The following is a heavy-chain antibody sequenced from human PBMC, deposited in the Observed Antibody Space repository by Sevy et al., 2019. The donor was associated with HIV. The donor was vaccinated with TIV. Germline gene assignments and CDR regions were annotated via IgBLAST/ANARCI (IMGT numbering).Heavy chain of an antibody. V-gene: IGHV4-61*02. CDR1: GGSITSGTYY. D-gene: IGHD3-10*01. J-gene: IGHJ4*02. CDR2: IYTSGMT. Sequence: SETLSLTCTVSGGSITSGTYYWTWIRQPAGKGLEWIGRIYTSGMTNYNPSLKSRVTVSLDTSKNQFSLNLSSVTAADTAVYYCARYYYGSGKYYFDYWRQGTLVTVSS. CDR3: ARYYYGSGKYYFDY.